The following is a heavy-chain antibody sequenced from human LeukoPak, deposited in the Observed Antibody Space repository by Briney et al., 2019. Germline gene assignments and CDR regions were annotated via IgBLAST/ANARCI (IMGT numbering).Heavy chain of an antibody. CDR3: AQDGYCNSAHCYTGAIEM. D-gene: IGHD2-15*01. V-gene: IGHV3-23*01. CDR1: GLTFDTYG. J-gene: IGHJ3*02. Sequence: GGSLRLSCTVSGLTFDTYGMSWVRQAPGKGLEWVSAIKGRVIISRDNSKNTLYLKMKSLRAEDTALYFCAQDGYCNSAHCYTGAIEMWGQGTMVTVS.